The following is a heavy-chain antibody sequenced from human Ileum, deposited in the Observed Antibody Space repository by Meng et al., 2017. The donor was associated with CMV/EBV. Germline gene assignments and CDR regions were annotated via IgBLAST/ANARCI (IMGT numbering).Heavy chain of an antibody. CDR1: GFTLSSNY. J-gene: IGHJ5*02. CDR3: ARDYGRPTNWFDP. V-gene: IGHV3-66*02. Sequence: GESLKISCAASGFTLSSNYMSWVRQAPGKGLEWVSVIYSGGSTYYADSVKGRFTISRDNSKNTLYLQMNSLRAEDTAVYYCARDYGRPTNWFDPWGQGTLVTVSS. D-gene: IGHD3-16*01. CDR2: IYSGGST.